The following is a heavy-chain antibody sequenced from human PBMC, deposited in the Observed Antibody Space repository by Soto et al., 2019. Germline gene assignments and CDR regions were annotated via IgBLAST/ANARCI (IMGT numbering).Heavy chain of an antibody. J-gene: IGHJ4*02. CDR2: ISSSGIII. V-gene: IGHV3-48*01. D-gene: IGHD3-22*01. Sequence: PVGSLILSCTAAGFTFRSYSMNWVRQAPGKGLEWVSYISSSGIIIYYADSVKGRFTISRDNAKNSLYLQMNSLRAEDTAVYYCARDLGYFASDGYFDYWGQGALVTGSS. CDR3: ARDLGYFASDGYFDY. CDR1: GFTFRSYS.